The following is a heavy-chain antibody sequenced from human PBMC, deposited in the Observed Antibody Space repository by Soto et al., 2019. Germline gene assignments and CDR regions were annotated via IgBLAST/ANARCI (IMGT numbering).Heavy chain of an antibody. V-gene: IGHV4-59*08. CDR2: VYHSERH. Sequence: QVQLQESGPGLVKPSETLSLTCTVSGDYVTSHYWSWIRQPPGKGLEWIGDVYHSERHETSPSLTSRVTPSVGTSKNQISLGLTSVTAADTAIYSCESPEGVATAVWYFDLWGRGTLVTVSS. D-gene: IGHD2-8*01. J-gene: IGHJ2*01. CDR3: ESPEGVATAVWYFDL. CDR1: GDYVTSHY.